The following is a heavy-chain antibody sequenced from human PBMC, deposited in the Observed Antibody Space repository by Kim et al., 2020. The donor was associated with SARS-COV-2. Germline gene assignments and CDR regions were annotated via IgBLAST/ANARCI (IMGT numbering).Heavy chain of an antibody. J-gene: IGHJ6*03. D-gene: IGHD3-3*01. CDR1: GYTFTSYD. Sequence: ASVKVSCKASGYTFTSYDINWVRQATGQGLEWMGWMNPNSGNTGYAQKFQGRVTMTRNTSISTVYMELSSLRSEDTAVYYCARGTRRRITIFGVVMGYYYYMDVWGKGTTVTVSS. CDR2: MNPNSGNT. CDR3: ARGTRRRITIFGVVMGYYYYMDV. V-gene: IGHV1-8*01.